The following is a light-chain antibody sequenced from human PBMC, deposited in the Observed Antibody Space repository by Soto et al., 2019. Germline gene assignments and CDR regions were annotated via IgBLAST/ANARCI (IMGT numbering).Light chain of an antibody. CDR3: QQRSNWPPV. J-gene: IGKJ4*01. CDR2: WAS. CDR1: QSVLYSSNNNNY. Sequence: DSVMTPSPDSLPVSLGERATINCTSSQSVLYSSNNNNYIAWYQQKPGQPPKLIIYWASTRESGVPDRFSGSGSGTDFTLTISSLQAEDVAVYYCQQRSNWPPVFGGGTKVDI. V-gene: IGKV4-1*01.